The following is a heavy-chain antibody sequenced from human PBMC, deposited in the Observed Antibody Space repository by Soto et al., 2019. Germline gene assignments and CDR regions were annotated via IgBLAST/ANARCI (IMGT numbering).Heavy chain of an antibody. Sequence: SVKVSCKASGGTFSSYAISWVRQAPGQGLEWMGGIIPIFGTANYAQKFQGRVTITADESTSTAYMELSSLRSEDTAVYYCARTRIQLWFPGRQQLEGYRDYYYYYGMDVWGQGTTVTVSS. CDR2: IIPIFGTA. D-gene: IGHD5-18*01. CDR1: GGTFSSYA. V-gene: IGHV1-69*13. CDR3: ARTRIQLWFPGRQQLEGYRDYYYYYGMDV. J-gene: IGHJ6*02.